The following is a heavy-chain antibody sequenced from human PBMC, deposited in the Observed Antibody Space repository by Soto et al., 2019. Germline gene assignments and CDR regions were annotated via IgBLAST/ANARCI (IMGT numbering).Heavy chain of an antibody. CDR2: ISGSGGST. J-gene: IGHJ4*02. D-gene: IGHD1-26*01. V-gene: IGHV3-23*01. CDR1: GFTFSIYA. Sequence: PWGSLRISSAASGFTFSIYAMSWVRRAPGKGLEWSSAISGSGGSTYYADSVKGRFTISRDDSKNTLYLQMNSLRADETSVDYCAKETSKSLIVGATLDYWGQGTVVTVSS. CDR3: AKETSKSLIVGATLDY.